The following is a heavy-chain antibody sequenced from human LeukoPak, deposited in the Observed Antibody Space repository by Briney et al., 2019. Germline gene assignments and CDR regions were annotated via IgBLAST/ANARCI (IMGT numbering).Heavy chain of an antibody. CDR2: IYYSGST. D-gene: IGHD6-13*01. CDR1: GGSISSGGYY. Sequence: PSQTLSLTCTVSGGSISSGGYYWGWIRQHPGKGLEWIGYIYYSGSTYYNPSLKSRVTISVDTSKNQFSLKLSSVTAADTAVYYCARSAGSSSWYFDYWGQGTLVTVSS. J-gene: IGHJ4*02. V-gene: IGHV4-31*03. CDR3: ARSAGSSSWYFDY.